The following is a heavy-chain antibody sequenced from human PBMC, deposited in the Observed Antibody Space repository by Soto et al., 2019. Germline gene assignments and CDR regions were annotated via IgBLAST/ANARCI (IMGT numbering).Heavy chain of an antibody. CDR2: IKSKTDGGTT. D-gene: IGHD2-15*01. V-gene: IGHV3-15*07. Sequence: GGSLRLSCAASGFTFSNAWMNWVRQAPGKGLEWVGRIKSKTDGGTTDYAAPVKGRFTISRDDSKNTLYLQMNSLKTEDTAVYYCTTDTAGLYCSGGSCYSTYYGMDVWGQGTTVTVSS. CDR1: GFTFSNAW. J-gene: IGHJ6*02. CDR3: TTDTAGLYCSGGSCYSTYYGMDV.